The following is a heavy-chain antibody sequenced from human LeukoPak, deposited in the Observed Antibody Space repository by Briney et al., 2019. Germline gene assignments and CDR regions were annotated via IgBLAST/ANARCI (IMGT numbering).Heavy chain of an antibody. Sequence: VASVTVSCTSSVYTFTSYGISWVRQAPGQGLEWMGWISAYNGNTNYAQKLQGRVTMTTDPSTSTAYMELRSLRSDDTAVYYCARGDYSNYWGYYYYMDVWGKGTTVTVSS. J-gene: IGHJ6*03. CDR2: ISAYNGNT. V-gene: IGHV1-18*01. CDR1: VYTFTSYG. D-gene: IGHD4-11*01. CDR3: ARGDYSNYWGYYYYMDV.